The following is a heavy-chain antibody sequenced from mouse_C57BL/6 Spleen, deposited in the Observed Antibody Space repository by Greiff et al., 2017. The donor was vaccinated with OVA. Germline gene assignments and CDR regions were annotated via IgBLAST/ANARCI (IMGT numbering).Heavy chain of an antibody. CDR3: ATTVVANYYFDY. CDR2: IDPSDSYT. CDR1: GYTFTSYW. D-gene: IGHD1-1*01. V-gene: IGHV1-50*01. J-gene: IGHJ2*01. Sequence: VQLQQPGAELVKPGASVKLSCKASGYTFTSYWMQWVKQRPGQGLEWIGEIDPSDSYTNYNQKFKGKATLTVDTSSSTADMQLSSLTSEDSAVYYCATTVVANYYFDYWGQGTTLTVSS.